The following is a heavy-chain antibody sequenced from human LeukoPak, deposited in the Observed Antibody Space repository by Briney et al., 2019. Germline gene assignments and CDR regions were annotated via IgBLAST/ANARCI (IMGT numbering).Heavy chain of an antibody. CDR3: ARGLLWFGELWGFDY. CDR1: GGSISSSSYY. V-gene: IGHV4-39*07. D-gene: IGHD3-10*01. Sequence: SETLSLTCTVSGGSISSSSYYWGWIRQPPGKGLEWIGSIYYSGSTYYNPSLKSRVTISVDTSKNQFSLKLSSVTAADTAVYYCARGLLWFGELWGFDYWGQGTLVTVSS. CDR2: IYYSGST. J-gene: IGHJ4*02.